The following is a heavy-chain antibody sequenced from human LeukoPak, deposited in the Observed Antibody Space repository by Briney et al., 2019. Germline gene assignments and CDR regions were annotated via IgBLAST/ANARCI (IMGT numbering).Heavy chain of an antibody. CDR2: ISGSGGST. J-gene: IGHJ4*02. CDR3: ARGGYSYGYVGY. CDR1: GFTFSSYA. Sequence: PGGSLRLSCAASGFTFSSYAMSWVRQAPGKGLEWVSAISGSGGSTYYADSVKGRFTISRDNSKNTLYLQMNSQRAEDTAVYYCARGGYSYGYVGYWGQGTLVTVSS. D-gene: IGHD5-18*01. V-gene: IGHV3-23*01.